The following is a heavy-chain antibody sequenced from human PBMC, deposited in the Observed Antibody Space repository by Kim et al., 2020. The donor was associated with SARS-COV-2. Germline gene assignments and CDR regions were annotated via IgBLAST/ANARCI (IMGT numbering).Heavy chain of an antibody. V-gene: IGHV3-23*01. D-gene: IGHD6-13*01. CDR1: GFTFSSYA. CDR3: AKDLSSNKLYYFDY. J-gene: IGHJ4*02. Sequence: GGSLRLSCAASGFTFSSYAMSWVRQAPGKGLEWVSAISGSGGSTYYADSVKGWFTISRDNSKNTLYLQMNSLRAEDTAVYYCAKDLSSNKLYYFDYWGQGTLVTVSS. CDR2: ISGSGGST.